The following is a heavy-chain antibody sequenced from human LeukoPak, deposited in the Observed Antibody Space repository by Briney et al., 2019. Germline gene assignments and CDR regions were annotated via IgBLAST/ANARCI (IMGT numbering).Heavy chain of an antibody. CDR1: GFTFSSYA. J-gene: IGHJ4*02. V-gene: IGHV4-59*08. CDR2: IYYSGST. Sequence: PGGSLRLSCAASGFTFSSYAMSWVRQAPGKGLEWIGYIYYSGSTNYNPSLKSRVTISVDTSKNQFSLKLSSVTAADTAVYYCARRMYDSSGYRFDYWGQGTLVTVSS. CDR3: ARRMYDSSGYRFDY. D-gene: IGHD3-22*01.